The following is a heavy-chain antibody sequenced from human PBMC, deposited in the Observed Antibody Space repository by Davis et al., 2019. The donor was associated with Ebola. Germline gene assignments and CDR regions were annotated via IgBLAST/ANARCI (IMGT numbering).Heavy chain of an antibody. CDR3: ARAYLGAYEDY. V-gene: IGHV1-46*01. Sequence: ASVKVSCKPSGYSFTKYYVHWVRQAPGQGLEWMGVINPIAGSTNYAQKFQGRVAMTKDTSTSTIFLEVSSLTSQDTAVYYCARAYLGAYEDYWGQGTLVTVSS. CDR2: INPIAGST. J-gene: IGHJ4*02. D-gene: IGHD5-12*01. CDR1: GYSFTKYY.